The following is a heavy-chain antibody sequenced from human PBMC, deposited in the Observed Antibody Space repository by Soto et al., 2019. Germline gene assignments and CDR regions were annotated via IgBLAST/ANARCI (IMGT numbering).Heavy chain of an antibody. CDR3: AKDLSGYYYFDF. Sequence: EVQLLESGGDLVQPGGSLRLSCAASGFTFGIYAMTWVRQAPGKGLEWVSTISATGGSTFYADSVKGRFTISRDNSKNTLYLQMNRLRAEDTGIYDCAKDLSGYYYFDFWGQGTLVTVSS. CDR1: GFTFGIYA. J-gene: IGHJ4*02. CDR2: ISATGGST. V-gene: IGHV3-23*01. D-gene: IGHD6-25*01.